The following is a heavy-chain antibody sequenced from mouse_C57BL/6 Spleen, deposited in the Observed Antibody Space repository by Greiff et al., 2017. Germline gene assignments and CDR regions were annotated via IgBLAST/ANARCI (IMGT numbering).Heavy chain of an antibody. Sequence: QVQLMESGPELVKPGASVKISCKASGYAFSSSWMNWVKQRPGKGLEWIGRIYPGDGDTNYNGKFKGKTTLTADKSSSTAYMQLSSLTSEDSAVYFCARSDEGWFAYWGQVTLVTVSA. CDR3: ARSDEGWFAY. CDR1: GYAFSSSW. CDR2: IYPGDGDT. J-gene: IGHJ3*01. V-gene: IGHV1-82*01.